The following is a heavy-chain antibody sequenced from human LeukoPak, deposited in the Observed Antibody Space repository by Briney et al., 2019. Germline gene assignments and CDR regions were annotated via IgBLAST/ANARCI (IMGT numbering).Heavy chain of an antibody. J-gene: IGHJ4*02. CDR1: WYIFRSYG. Sequence: GPVKVSCKASWYIFRSYGICWGRQAPGQSLGAMGGISAYNGKTNYAQKVQGRVTLTTDTSTSTAYMEMRGLVSDDAAVYYCARALSDDFWSFYQDYWGQGTLLIVSP. D-gene: IGHD3-3*01. V-gene: IGHV1-18*01. CDR2: ISAYNGKT. CDR3: ARALSDDFWSFYQDY.